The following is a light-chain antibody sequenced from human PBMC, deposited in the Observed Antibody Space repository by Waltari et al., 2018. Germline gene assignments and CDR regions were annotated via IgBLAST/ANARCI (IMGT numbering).Light chain of an antibody. CDR1: QSISNW. V-gene: IGKV1-5*03. J-gene: IGKJ1*01. CDR3: QQYNRYSWT. CDR2: RAS. Sequence: DIQMTQSPSTLSASVGDRVTITCRASQSISNWLAWYKQKPGRAPNLLIYRASNLENGVPSRFSGSGSGTEFTLTISGLQPDDFATYYCQQYNRYSWTFGQGTKVEIK.